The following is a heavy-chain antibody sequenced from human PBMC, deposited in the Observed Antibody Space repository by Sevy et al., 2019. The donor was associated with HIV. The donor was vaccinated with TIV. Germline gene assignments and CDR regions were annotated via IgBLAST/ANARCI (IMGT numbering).Heavy chain of an antibody. CDR3: ARSTRYYYDSSGDY. CDR2: IYYSGST. Sequence: SETLSLTCTVSGGSVSSGSYYWSWIRQPPGKGLEWIGYIYYSGSTNYNPSLKSRVTISVDTSKNQFSLKLSSVTAADTAAYYCARSTRYYYDSSGDYWGQGTLVTVSS. CDR1: GGSVSSGSYY. D-gene: IGHD3-22*01. V-gene: IGHV4-61*01. J-gene: IGHJ4*02.